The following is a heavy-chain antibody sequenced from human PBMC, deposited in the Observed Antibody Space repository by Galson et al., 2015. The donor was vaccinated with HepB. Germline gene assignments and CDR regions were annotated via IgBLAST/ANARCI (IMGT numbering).Heavy chain of an antibody. V-gene: IGHV3-33*01. CDR1: GFTFSSYG. CDR3: AREDVDIVATTPPAFDY. Sequence: SLRLSCAASGFTFSSYGMHWVRQAPGKGLEWVAVIWYDGSNKYYADSVKGRFTISRDNSKNTLYLQMNSLRAEDTAVYYCAREDVDIVATTPPAFDYWGQGTLVTVSS. J-gene: IGHJ4*02. D-gene: IGHD5-12*01. CDR2: IWYDGSNK.